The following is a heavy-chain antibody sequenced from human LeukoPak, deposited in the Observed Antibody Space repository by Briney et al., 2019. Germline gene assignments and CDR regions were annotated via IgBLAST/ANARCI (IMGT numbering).Heavy chain of an antibody. CDR2: IGWNRGSI. Sequence: GGSLTLSCAPSGFPLDVCAIHWAGQAPGRGRGWVSGIGWNRGSIGHADSVRGRFTISRDNAKNSLYLQMNSLRAEDTALYDCAKDRGPSRVRGESYYYYYYGMDVWGQGTTVTVSS. CDR1: GFPLDVCA. V-gene: IGHV3-9*01. J-gene: IGHJ6*02. CDR3: AKDRGPSRVRGESYYYYYYGMDV. D-gene: IGHD3-10*01.